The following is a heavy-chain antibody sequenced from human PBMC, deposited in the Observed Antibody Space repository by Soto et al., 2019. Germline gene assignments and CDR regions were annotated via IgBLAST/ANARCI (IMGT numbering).Heavy chain of an antibody. CDR3: AQGKISTTGLNY. Sequence: SLRLSCASSGVTLSSYAITVARQAPGKGLEWVSAISSSGGSTYNADSVKGRFTISRDDSEKTLYLQMNSLRVEDAAIYFCAQGKISTTGLNYWGQGTLVTVSS. CDR2: ISSSGGST. D-gene: IGHD1-1*01. CDR1: GVTLSSYA. V-gene: IGHV3-23*01. J-gene: IGHJ4*02.